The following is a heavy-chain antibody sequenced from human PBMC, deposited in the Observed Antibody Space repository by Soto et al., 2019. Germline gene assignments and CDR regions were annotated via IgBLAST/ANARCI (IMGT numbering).Heavy chain of an antibody. CDR3: AREVRYDYIWGSYRSPYMDV. Sequence: QVQLQQWGAGLLKPSETLSLTCAVYGGSFSGYYWSWIRQPPGKGLEWIGEINQSGSTNYNPSLKSRVTISVDTSKNQFSLKLSSVTAADTAVYYCAREVRYDYIWGSYRSPYMDVWGKGTTVTVSS. CDR1: GGSFSGYY. CDR2: INQSGST. V-gene: IGHV4-34*01. J-gene: IGHJ6*03. D-gene: IGHD3-16*02.